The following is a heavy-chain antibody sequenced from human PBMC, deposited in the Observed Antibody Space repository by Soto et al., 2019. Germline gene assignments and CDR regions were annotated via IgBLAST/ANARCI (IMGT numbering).Heavy chain of an antibody. D-gene: IGHD5-18*01. Sequence: PGESLKISCXGSGYSFTSYWISWVRQMPGKGLEWMGRIDPSDSYTNYSPSFQGHVTISADKSISTAYLQWSSLKASDTAMYYCARPRYSYGHWFDPWGQGTLVTVSS. CDR1: GYSFTSYW. V-gene: IGHV5-10-1*01. CDR2: IDPSDSYT. J-gene: IGHJ5*02. CDR3: ARPRYSYGHWFDP.